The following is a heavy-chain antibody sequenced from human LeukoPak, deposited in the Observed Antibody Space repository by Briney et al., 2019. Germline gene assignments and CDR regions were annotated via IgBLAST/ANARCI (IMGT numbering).Heavy chain of an antibody. CDR2: IYYSGST. CDR1: GGSISSSSYY. D-gene: IGHD3-3*01. V-gene: IGHV4-39*01. J-gene: IGHJ4*02. CDR3: ARGPATIFGVATPFDY. Sequence: SETLSLTCTVSGGSISSSSYYWGWIRQPPGKGLEWIGSIYYSGSTYYNPSLKSRVTISVDTSKNQFSLKLSSVTAADTAVYYCARGPATIFGVATPFDYWGQGTLVTVSS.